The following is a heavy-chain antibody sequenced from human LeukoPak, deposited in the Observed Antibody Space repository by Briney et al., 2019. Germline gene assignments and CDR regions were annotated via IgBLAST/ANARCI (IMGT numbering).Heavy chain of an antibody. CDR2: INHSGST. D-gene: IGHD6-6*01. Sequence: SETLSLTCAVYGGSFSGYYWSWIRQPPGKGLEWIGEINHSGSTNYNPSLKSRVTISVDTSKNQFSLKLSSVTAADTAVYHCARGWGAARNWGQGTLVTVSS. CDR1: GGSFSGYY. V-gene: IGHV4-34*01. J-gene: IGHJ4*02. CDR3: ARGWGAARN.